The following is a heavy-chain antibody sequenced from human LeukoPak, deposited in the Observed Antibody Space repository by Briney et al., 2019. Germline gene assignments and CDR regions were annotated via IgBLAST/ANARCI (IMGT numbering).Heavy chain of an antibody. CDR3: ARGRYYYNSSGYIDY. CDR2: ISYNGTNE. D-gene: IGHD3-22*01. V-gene: IGHV3-30-3*01. J-gene: IGHJ4*02. CDR1: GFTFSSYA. Sequence: GGSLRLSCAASGFTFSSYAMHWVRQAPGKGLEWVALISYNGTNEYYADSVKGRFTISRDNSKNSLYLQMNSLRAVDMAVYYCARGRYYYNSSGYIDYWGQGTLVTVSS.